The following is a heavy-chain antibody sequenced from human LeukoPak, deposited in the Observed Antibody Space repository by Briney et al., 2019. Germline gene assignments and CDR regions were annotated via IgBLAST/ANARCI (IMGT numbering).Heavy chain of an antibody. V-gene: IGHV3-23*01. D-gene: IGHD2-21*01. Sequence: PGGSLRLSCAASGFTFSTYAMAWVRQAPGKGLEWVSGLSGSGGSTYYADSVKGRFTISRGNPKNTLYLQMNSLRAEDTAVYYCATEKGDSPDYWGQGTLVTVSS. CDR3: ATEKGDSPDY. CDR1: GFTFSTYA. CDR2: LSGSGGST. J-gene: IGHJ4*02.